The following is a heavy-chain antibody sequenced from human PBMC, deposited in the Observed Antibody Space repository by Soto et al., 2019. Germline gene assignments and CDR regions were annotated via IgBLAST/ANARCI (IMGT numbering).Heavy chain of an antibody. Sequence: GGSLRLSCAASGFTFSSYAMSWVRQAPGKGLEWVSAISGSGGSTYYADSVKGRFTISRDNSKNTLYLQMNSLRAEDTAVYYCARDRVESGYPEYFQHWGQGTLVTVSS. CDR1: GFTFSSYA. J-gene: IGHJ1*01. CDR2: ISGSGGST. V-gene: IGHV3-23*01. CDR3: ARDRVESGYPEYFQH. D-gene: IGHD3-22*01.